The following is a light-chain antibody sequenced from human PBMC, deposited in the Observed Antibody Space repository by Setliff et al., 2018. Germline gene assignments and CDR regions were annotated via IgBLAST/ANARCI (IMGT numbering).Light chain of an antibody. J-gene: IGLJ2*01. Sequence: SYELTQSPSVSVAPGKTARITCGGDNIGSKSVHWYQQKPGQAPVLVIYYDSDRPSGIPERFSGSNSGNTATLTTSGVEAGDEADYYCQVWDSSSNLFVVFGGGTKVTVL. CDR1: NIGSKS. CDR3: QVWDSSSNLFVV. V-gene: IGLV3-21*04. CDR2: YDS.